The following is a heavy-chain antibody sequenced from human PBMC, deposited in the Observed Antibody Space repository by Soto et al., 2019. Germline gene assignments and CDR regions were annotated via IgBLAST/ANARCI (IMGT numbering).Heavy chain of an antibody. V-gene: IGHV3-7*01. CDR1: GFTFENYW. J-gene: IGHJ6*02. CDR2: IKQDGSEK. D-gene: IGHD6-6*01. Sequence: GGSLRLSCAASGFTFENYWMTWFRQAPGEGLEWVANIKQDGSEKNYVGSVKGRFTIFRDNAKKSVYLQMNSLRAEDTAVYFCARVIAARLYYYGMDVWGQGTTVTVSS. CDR3: ARVIAARLYYYGMDV.